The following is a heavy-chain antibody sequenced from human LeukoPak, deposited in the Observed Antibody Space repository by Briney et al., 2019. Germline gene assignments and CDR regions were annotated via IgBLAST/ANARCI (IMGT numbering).Heavy chain of an antibody. CDR1: GGSFSGYY. J-gene: IGHJ4*02. CDR3: ARVNDDLHDY. Sequence: SETLSLTCAVYGGSFSGYYWSWIRQPPGKGLEWIGEINHSGSTNYNPSLKSRVTISVDTSKNQFSLKLSSVTAADTAVYYCARVNDDLHDYRGQGTLVTVSS. D-gene: IGHD2-8*01. CDR2: INHSGST. V-gene: IGHV4-34*01.